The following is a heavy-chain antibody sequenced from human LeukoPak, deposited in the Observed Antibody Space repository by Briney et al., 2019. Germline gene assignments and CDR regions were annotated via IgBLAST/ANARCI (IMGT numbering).Heavy chain of an antibody. CDR2: IFYSGNT. J-gene: IGHJ4*02. CDR3: GRSITMVRGVGSLDY. V-gene: IGHV4-39*01. CDR1: GGSISSSSYY. Sequence: SETLSLTCTVSGGSISSSSYYWGWIRQPPGKGLEWIGSIFYSGNTDYNPSLKSRVTISVDTSKNQFSLKLSSVTAADTAVYYCGRSITMVRGVGSLDYWGQGTLVTVSS. D-gene: IGHD3-10*01.